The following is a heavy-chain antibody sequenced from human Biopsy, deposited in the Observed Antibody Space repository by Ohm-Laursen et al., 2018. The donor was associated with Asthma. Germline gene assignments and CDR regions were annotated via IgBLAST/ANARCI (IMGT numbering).Heavy chain of an antibody. J-gene: IGHJ4*02. CDR3: ARGPEYVRSSGALDY. V-gene: IGHV1-69*13. CDR2: LIPVLGTP. D-gene: IGHD2-2*01. Sequence: VASVKVSCKASGDSFSNYAISWVRQDPGQGLEWMGGLIPVLGTPDHAQMFEGRVTITADESTSTAYMELRSLSSEDTALYYCARGPEYVRSSGALDYWGQGTLVTVSS. CDR1: GDSFSNYA.